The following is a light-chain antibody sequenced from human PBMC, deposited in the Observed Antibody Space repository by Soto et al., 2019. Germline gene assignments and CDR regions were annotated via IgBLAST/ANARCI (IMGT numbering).Light chain of an antibody. CDR1: HCVSCY. CDR3: QQRNKWPWM. Sequence: IILKQSPATLSFSPWERTTLSSKASHCVSCYLAWYQQKPVLTPRLLIYDASNRATGIPARFSGSGSGTDFTLTISSLEPEDFAVYYCQQRNKWPWMFGQG. V-gene: IGKV3-11*01. J-gene: IGKJ1*01. CDR2: DAS.